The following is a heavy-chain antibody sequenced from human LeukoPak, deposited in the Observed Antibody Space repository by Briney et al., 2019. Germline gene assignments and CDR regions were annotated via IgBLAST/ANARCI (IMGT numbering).Heavy chain of an antibody. CDR2: VSGSAGRT. CDR3: ARGPGGIYSFDY. D-gene: IGHD2-21*01. Sequence: PGGSLRLSCAASGFTFSNYAMSWVRQAPGKGLEWVSAVSGSAGRTDYGDSVKGRFTISRDSSKNTLYLQMNSLRAEDTAVYYCARGPGGIYSFDYWGQGTLVTVSS. V-gene: IGHV3-23*01. CDR1: GFTFSNYA. J-gene: IGHJ4*02.